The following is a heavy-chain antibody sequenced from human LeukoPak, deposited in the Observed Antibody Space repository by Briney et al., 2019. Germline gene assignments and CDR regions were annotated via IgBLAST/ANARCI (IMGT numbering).Heavy chain of an antibody. CDR3: ARGRDSGITGTSAPLWDY. CDR2: INPNSGGT. D-gene: IGHD1-20*01. Sequence: ASVKVSCKASGYTFTGYYMHWVRQAPGQGLEWMGWINPNSGGTNYAQKFQGRVTMTRDTSISTAYMELSRLRSDDTAVYHWARGRDSGITGTSAPLWDYWGQGTLVTVSS. CDR1: GYTFTGYY. J-gene: IGHJ4*02. V-gene: IGHV1-2*02.